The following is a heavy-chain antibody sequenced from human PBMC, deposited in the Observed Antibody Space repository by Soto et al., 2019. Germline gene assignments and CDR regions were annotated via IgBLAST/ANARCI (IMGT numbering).Heavy chain of an antibody. D-gene: IGHD2-15*01. CDR1: VYSVSSNGAC. J-gene: IGHJ6*02. V-gene: IGHV6-1*01. Sequence: PSQTLSLTCVISVYSVSSNGACWNWILQSPSRGLQWLGRIYYRSKWFHDYAASVESRMAINPDTSRNQFSLQLNYVTPEDTAVYYCARVHCSAGTCLDGLDFWGQGTRVPVSS. CDR2: IYYRSKWFH. CDR3: ARVHCSAGTCLDGLDF.